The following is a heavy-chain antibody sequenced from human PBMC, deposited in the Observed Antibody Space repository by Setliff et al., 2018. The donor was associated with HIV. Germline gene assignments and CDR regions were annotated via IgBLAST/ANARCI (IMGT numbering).Heavy chain of an antibody. V-gene: IGHV4-59*01. CDR2: IHYGGDT. CDR3: ARAVIRREDRGMWTKLWSAPNHMDV. J-gene: IGHJ6*03. CDR1: GGSISNYY. D-gene: IGHD3-10*01. Sequence: SETLSLTCSISGGSISNYYWVWIRQSPGKGLEWIGHIHYGGDTYYNPSLESRVSISRDTSKNQFSLNLRDVTAGDTALYYCARAVIRREDRGMWTKLWSAPNHMDVWGKGITVTVSS.